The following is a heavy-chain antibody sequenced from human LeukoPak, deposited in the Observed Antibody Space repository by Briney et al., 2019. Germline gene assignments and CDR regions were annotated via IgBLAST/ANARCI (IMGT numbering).Heavy chain of an antibody. V-gene: IGHV4-4*07. J-gene: IGHJ6*03. CDR1: GGSISSYY. CDR3: AREVATVTSYYYYYMDV. D-gene: IGHD4-17*01. CDR2: IYTSGST. Sequence: SETLSLTCTVSGGSISSYYWSWIRQPAGKGLEWIGRIYTSGSTNYNPSLKSRVTMSVDTSKNQFSLKLSSVTAADTAVYYCAREVATVTSYYYYYMDVWGKGTTVTISS.